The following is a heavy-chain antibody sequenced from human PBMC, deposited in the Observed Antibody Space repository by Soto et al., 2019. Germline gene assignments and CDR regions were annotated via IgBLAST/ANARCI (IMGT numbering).Heavy chain of an antibody. V-gene: IGHV1-8*01. D-gene: IGHD5-18*01. CDR2: MNLGSGDT. J-gene: IGHJ5*02. CDR3: ARMASFGSLNWFDP. CDR1: GYIFTNND. Sequence: ASVKVSCKASGYIFTNNDVSWVRQVTGQGLEWMGWMNLGSGDTGYAQKFQGRVTMTRNISMATAYMELSSLRADDTAIYYCARMASFGSLNWFDPWGQGTLVTVSS.